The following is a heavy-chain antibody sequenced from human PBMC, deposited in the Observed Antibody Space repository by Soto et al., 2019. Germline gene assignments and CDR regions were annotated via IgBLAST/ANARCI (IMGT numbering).Heavy chain of an antibody. CDR3: ARGGRNCSSTSCYIGNYYYGMDV. Sequence: GESLKISCNGSGYIFTSYWIGWVRQMPGKGLEWMGIIYPGDSDTRYSPSFQGQVTISADKSISTAYLQWSSLKASDTAMYYCARGGRNCSSTSCYIGNYYYGMDVWGQGTTVTVSS. CDR1: GYIFTSYW. CDR2: IYPGDSDT. D-gene: IGHD2-2*02. V-gene: IGHV5-51*01. J-gene: IGHJ6*02.